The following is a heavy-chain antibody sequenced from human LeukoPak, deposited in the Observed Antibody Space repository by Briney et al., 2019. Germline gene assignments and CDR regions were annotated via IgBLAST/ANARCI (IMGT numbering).Heavy chain of an antibody. CDR3: VKDKVMWQQLVYYFDY. J-gene: IGHJ4*02. V-gene: IGHV3-23*01. D-gene: IGHD6-13*01. CDR2: ISGSGGST. Sequence: PGGSLRLSCAASGFTFSSYAMSWVRQAPGKGLEWVSGISGSGGSTDYADSVKGRFTISRDNSKNTLYLQMNSLRAEDTAVYYCVKDKVMWQQLVYYFDYWGQGTLVTVSS. CDR1: GFTFSSYA.